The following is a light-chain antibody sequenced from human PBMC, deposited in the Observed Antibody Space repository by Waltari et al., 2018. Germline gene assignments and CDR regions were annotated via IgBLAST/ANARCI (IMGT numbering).Light chain of an antibody. CDR1: QCVSRS. CDR3: QQYNAWPRT. J-gene: IGKJ1*01. Sequence: EIVMTHSPATLSVSPGASAPLSCRASQCVSRSLPWYQEKPGQAPRLLIYGASTRATGIPGRISGSGSGAEFTLTISSLQSEESAVYYCQQYNAWPRTFGQGTKLEVK. V-gene: IGKV3-15*01. CDR2: GAS.